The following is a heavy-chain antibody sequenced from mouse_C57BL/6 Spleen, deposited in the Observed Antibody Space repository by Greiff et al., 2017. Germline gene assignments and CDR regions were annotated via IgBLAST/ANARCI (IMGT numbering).Heavy chain of an antibody. CDR2: IDPNSGGT. D-gene: IGHD2-1*01. Sequence: VKLVESGAELVKPGASVKLSCTASGYTFTSYWMHWVKQRPGRGLEWIGRIDPNSGGTKYNEKFKSKDTLTVDKPSSTAYMQLSSLTSEDSAVYYCAREPYGNDWYFDVWGTGTTVTVSS. V-gene: IGHV1-72*01. J-gene: IGHJ1*03. CDR1: GYTFTSYW. CDR3: AREPYGNDWYFDV.